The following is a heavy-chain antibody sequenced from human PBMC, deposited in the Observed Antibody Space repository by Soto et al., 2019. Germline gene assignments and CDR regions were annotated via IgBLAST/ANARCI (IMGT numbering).Heavy chain of an antibody. CDR1: GFTFSSYS. CDR2: ISSSSSYI. V-gene: IGHV3-21*01. J-gene: IGHJ4*02. Sequence: GGSLRLSCAASGFTFSSYSMNWVRQAPGKGLEWVSSISSSSSYIYYADSVKGRFTISRDNAKNSLYLQMNSLRAEDTAVYYCARDLTRSRDYYGSGSPKYYFDYWGQGTLVTVSS. D-gene: IGHD3-10*01. CDR3: ARDLTRSRDYYGSGSPKYYFDY.